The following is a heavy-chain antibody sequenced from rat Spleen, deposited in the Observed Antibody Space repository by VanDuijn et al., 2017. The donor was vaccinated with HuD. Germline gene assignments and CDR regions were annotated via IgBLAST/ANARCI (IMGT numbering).Heavy chain of an antibody. Sequence: EVQLVESDGGLVQPGRSLKLSCATSGFTFSDYYMAWVRQAPTKGLEWVATFSYDGGNTYYRDSVRGRFTISRDNVKSTLYLQMDSLRSEDTATYYCTRDSGSYYFDYWGQGVMVTVSS. V-gene: IGHV5-20*01. CDR2: FSYDGGNT. CDR1: GFTFSDYY. D-gene: IGHD4-3*01. CDR3: TRDSGSYYFDY. J-gene: IGHJ2*01.